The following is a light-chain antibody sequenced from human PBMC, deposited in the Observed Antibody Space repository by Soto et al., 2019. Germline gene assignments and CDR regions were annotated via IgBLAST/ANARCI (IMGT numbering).Light chain of an antibody. CDR1: QDINTY. CDR2: AAS. Sequence: DMQLTQSPSFLSASVGDRVTSTCRASQDINTYLAWYQQKPGKAPKLLIFAASTLQNGVPSRFSGSGSGTEFTVTITSLQPEDFATYYCQQRKSYPITFGQGTRLEIK. J-gene: IGKJ5*01. CDR3: QQRKSYPIT. V-gene: IGKV1-9*01.